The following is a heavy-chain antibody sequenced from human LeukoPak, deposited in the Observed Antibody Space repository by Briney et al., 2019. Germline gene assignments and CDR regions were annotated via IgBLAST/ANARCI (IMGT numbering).Heavy chain of an antibody. J-gene: IGHJ3*02. V-gene: IGHV4-34*01. CDR1: GGSFSGYY. CDR3: ARQLVGRDAFDI. CDR2: INHSGST. Sequence: SETLSLTCAVYGGSFSGYYRSWIRQPPGKGLEWIGEINHSGSTNYNPSLKSRVTISVGTSKNQFSLKLSSVTAADTAVYYCARQLVGRDAFDIWGQGTMVTVSS. D-gene: IGHD1-26*01.